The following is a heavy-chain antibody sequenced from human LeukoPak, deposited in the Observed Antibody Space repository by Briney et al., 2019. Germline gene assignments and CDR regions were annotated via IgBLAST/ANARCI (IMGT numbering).Heavy chain of an antibody. CDR2: ISPRGNT. J-gene: IGHJ4*02. CDR1: RGSFSGFF. Sequence: SETLSLTCAVHRGSFSGFFWTWVRQAPGKGLEWIGDISPRGNTNYNPSLKSRVTKSVDTSKNQFSLKLSSVTAADTAVYYCARDPRGNSGYDLGFDYWGQGTLVTVSS. CDR3: ARDPRGNSGYDLGFDY. D-gene: IGHD5-12*01. V-gene: IGHV4-34*01.